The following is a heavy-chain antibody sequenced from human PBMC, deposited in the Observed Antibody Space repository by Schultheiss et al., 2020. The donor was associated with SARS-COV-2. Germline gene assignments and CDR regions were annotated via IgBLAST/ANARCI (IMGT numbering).Heavy chain of an antibody. V-gene: IGHV1-18*04. J-gene: IGHJ5*02. Sequence: ASVKVSCKASGYTFTGYHVHWVRQAPGQGLEWMAWISAYNGNTNYAQKLQGRVTMTTDTSTSTAYMELRSLRSDDTAVYYCARTPSPQLWSTYNWFDPWGQGTLVTVSS. CDR2: ISAYNGNT. CDR3: ARTPSPQLWSTYNWFDP. D-gene: IGHD5-18*01. CDR1: GYTFTGYH.